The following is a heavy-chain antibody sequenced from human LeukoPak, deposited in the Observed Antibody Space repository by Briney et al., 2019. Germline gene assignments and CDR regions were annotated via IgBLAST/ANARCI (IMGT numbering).Heavy chain of an antibody. CDR1: GGSISSYY. V-gene: IGHV4-59*08. CDR2: IYYSGST. CDR3: ASGGGATVTTDDAFDI. J-gene: IGHJ3*02. Sequence: PSETLSLTCTVSGGSISSYYWSWIRQPPGKGLEWIGYIYYSGSTNYNPSLKSRVTISVDTSKNQFSLKLSSVTAADTAVYYCASGGGATVTTDDAFDIWGQGTMVTVSS. D-gene: IGHD4-17*01.